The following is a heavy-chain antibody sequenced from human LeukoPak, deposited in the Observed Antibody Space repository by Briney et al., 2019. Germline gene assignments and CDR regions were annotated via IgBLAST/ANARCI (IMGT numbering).Heavy chain of an antibody. CDR1: GFSFSTHS. CDR3: AREITAAGNYFDY. CDR2: ISSSSSSI. V-gene: IGHV3-21*01. Sequence: PGGSLTLSCAASGFSFSTHSMNWVRQAPGKGLEWVSSISSSSSSIHYADSVKGRFAISRDNAQNSLYLQMNSLRAEDTALYYSAREITAAGNYFDYWGQGTPVTVSS. J-gene: IGHJ4*02. D-gene: IGHD6-13*01.